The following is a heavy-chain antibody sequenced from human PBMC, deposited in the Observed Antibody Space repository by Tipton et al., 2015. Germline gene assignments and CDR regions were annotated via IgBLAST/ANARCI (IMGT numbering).Heavy chain of an antibody. CDR2: INHSGST. D-gene: IGHD3-9*01. CDR3: ARGSLSAYYNLLDY. CDR1: GGSFTGFS. V-gene: IGHV4-34*01. J-gene: IGHJ4*02. Sequence: TLSLTCAVYGGSFTGFSWSWIRQAPGKGLEWIGEINHSGSTNYNPSLKSRVTVSLDTSKNQFSLKLSSVTAADTAVYYCARGSLSAYYNLLDYWGQGTLVTVSS.